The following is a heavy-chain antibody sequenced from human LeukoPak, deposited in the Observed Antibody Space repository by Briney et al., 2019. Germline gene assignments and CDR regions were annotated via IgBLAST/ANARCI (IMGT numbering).Heavy chain of an antibody. CDR2: ISSSSSYI. J-gene: IGHJ4*02. CDR1: GFNFILFS. CDR3: ARGRLKNFDY. V-gene: IGHV3-21*01. Sequence: GGSLRLSCTASGFNFILFSMNWVRQAPGKGLEWVSSISSSSSYIYYADSVKGRFTISRDNAKNSLYLQMNSLRAEDTAVYYCARGRLKNFDYWGQGTLVTVSS. D-gene: IGHD6-6*01.